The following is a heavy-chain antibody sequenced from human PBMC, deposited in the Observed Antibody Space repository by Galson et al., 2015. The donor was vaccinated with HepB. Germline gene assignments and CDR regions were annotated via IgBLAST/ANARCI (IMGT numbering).Heavy chain of an antibody. V-gene: IGHV1-69*13. J-gene: IGHJ4*02. D-gene: IGHD7-27*01. CDR3: AATHNWGKDY. CDR2: IIPVFGTG. Sequence: SVKVSCKASGYSFSRYSITWVRQAPGQGLEWMGGIIPVFGTGKYAQKFQDRVTITADESTSTAYMELSSLRSEDTAVYYCAATHNWGKDYWGQGTLVIVSS. CDR1: GYSFSRYS.